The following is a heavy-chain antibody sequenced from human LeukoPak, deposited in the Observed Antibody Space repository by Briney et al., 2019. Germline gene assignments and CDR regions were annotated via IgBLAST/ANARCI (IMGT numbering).Heavy chain of an antibody. Sequence: PSETLSLTCTVSGGSISGYYWNWIRQPPGEGLEWIAYIYYSGPTDYNPSLKSRVTISVDTSKNQFSLKLTSVTAADTAVYYCARSDGNWFDPWGQGTLVTVSS. CDR3: ARSDGNWFDP. J-gene: IGHJ5*02. V-gene: IGHV4-59*01. CDR2: IYYSGPT. CDR1: GGSISGYY.